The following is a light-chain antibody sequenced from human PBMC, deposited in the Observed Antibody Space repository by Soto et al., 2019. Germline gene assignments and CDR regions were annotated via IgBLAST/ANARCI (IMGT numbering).Light chain of an antibody. J-gene: IGLJ2*01. CDR1: SSDVGSYNR. CDR3: SSYTSNSVV. V-gene: IGLV2-18*02. CDR2: EVT. Sequence: QSVLTQPPSVSGSPGQSVTISCTGTSSDVGSYNRVSWYQQPPGTAPKLMIYEVTNRPSGVPDRFSGSKSGNTASLTISGLQAEDEADYYCSSYTSNSVVFGGGTKVTVL.